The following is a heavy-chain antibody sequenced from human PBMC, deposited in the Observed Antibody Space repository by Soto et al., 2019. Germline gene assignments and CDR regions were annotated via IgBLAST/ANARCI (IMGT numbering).Heavy chain of an antibody. CDR2: TSAYNGNT. Sequence: ASVKVSCKASGYTFTSYGISWVRQAPGQGLEWMGWTSAYNGNTNYAQKLQGRVTMTTDTSTSTAYMELRSLRSDDTAVYYCARGKYCISTSCDSWFDPWGQGTLVTVSS. CDR3: ARGKYCISTSCDSWFDP. J-gene: IGHJ5*02. V-gene: IGHV1-18*01. CDR1: GYTFTSYG. D-gene: IGHD2-2*02.